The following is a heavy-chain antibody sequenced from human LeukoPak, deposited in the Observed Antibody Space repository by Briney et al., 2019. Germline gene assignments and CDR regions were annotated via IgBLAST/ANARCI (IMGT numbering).Heavy chain of an antibody. D-gene: IGHD7-27*01. CDR2: ISTYNDNT. Sequence: GASVKVSCKASGYSFTNYGITWVRQAPGQGLEWMGWISTYNDNTVFQDRVTMTTDASTSTAYMELRSLSSDDTAVYYCARNWEQLTGAPGLDLWGRGTLVTVSS. V-gene: IGHV1-18*01. CDR1: GYSFTNYG. CDR3: ARNWEQLTGAPGLDL. J-gene: IGHJ2*01.